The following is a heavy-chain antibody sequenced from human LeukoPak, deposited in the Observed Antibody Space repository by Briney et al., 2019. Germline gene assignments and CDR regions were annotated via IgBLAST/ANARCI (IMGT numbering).Heavy chain of an antibody. CDR1: GFTFSSHA. Sequence: GGSLRLSCAASGFTFSSHAMSWVRQAPGQGLEWVSAISGSGGSTYYADSVKGRFTISRDNSKNTLYLQMNSLRAEDTAVYYCAKARYYDSSGLGQHWGQGTLVTVSS. J-gene: IGHJ1*01. CDR2: ISGSGGST. CDR3: AKARYYDSSGLGQH. V-gene: IGHV3-23*01. D-gene: IGHD3-22*01.